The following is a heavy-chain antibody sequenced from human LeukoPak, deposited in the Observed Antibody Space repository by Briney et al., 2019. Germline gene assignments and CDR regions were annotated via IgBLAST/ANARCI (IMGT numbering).Heavy chain of an antibody. CDR2: IYSGGNT. V-gene: IGHV3-66*01. Sequence: GGSLRLSCAVSGFAVSSNYMSWVRQAQGKGLEWVSLIYSGGNTYYADSVKGRFTISRDNFKNTLYVQMNSLSPEDTAVYYCARGTQQLSPVFDHWGQGTLVTVSS. D-gene: IGHD6-13*01. CDR1: GFAVSSNY. J-gene: IGHJ4*02. CDR3: ARGTQQLSPVFDH.